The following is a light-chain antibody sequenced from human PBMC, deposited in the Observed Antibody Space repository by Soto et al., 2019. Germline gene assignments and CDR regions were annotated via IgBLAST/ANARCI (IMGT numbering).Light chain of an antibody. CDR2: EVG. CDR1: SSDVGGYNY. J-gene: IGLJ1*01. CDR3: SSYTSSSTLV. Sequence: QSALTQPASVSGSPGQSITISCTGTSSDVGGYNYVSWYQQHPGKAPKLMIYEVGNRPSGVSNRFSGSKSGNTASLTISGLQAEDEAHYYCSSYTSSSTLVFGTGTKVNVL. V-gene: IGLV2-14*01.